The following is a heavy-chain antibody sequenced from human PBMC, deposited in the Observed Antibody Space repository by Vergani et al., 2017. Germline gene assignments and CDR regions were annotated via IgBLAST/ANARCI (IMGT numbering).Heavy chain of an antibody. CDR2: IKNTGDST. Sequence: EVQLLQSEGAVVQPGGSLRLSCVASGFTFSSNAMSGVRQGHGQGLDWVSSIKNTGDSTHYADSVKGRFTISSDNSKNTLYLPMNSLRVEDTAVYYFGGGSDNYNWGQGTLVTVSS. CDR3: GGGSDNYN. D-gene: IGHD5-24*01. CDR1: GFTFSSNA. J-gene: IGHJ4*02. V-gene: IGHV3-23*01.